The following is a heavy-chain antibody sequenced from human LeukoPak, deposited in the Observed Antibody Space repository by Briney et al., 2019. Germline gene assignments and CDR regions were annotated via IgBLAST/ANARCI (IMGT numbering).Heavy chain of an antibody. CDR2: INPNSGGT. V-gene: IGHV1-2*02. D-gene: IGHD4-17*01. Sequence: ASAKVSCKASGYTFTGYYMHWVRQAPGQGLEWMGWINPNSGGTNYAQKFQGRVTMTRDTSISTAYMELSRLRSDDTAVYYCARDAVPEGDYPNWFDPWGQGTLVTVS. CDR1: GYTFTGYY. J-gene: IGHJ5*02. CDR3: ARDAVPEGDYPNWFDP.